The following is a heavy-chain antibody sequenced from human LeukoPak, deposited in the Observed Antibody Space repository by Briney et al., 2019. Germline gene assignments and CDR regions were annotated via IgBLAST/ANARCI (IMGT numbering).Heavy chain of an antibody. CDR2: IFPSGGEI. J-gene: IGHJ6*03. CDR1: GFTFSNYN. D-gene: IGHD3-16*01. V-gene: IGHV3-21*01. CDR3: ARDSLYWGYMDV. Sequence: GGSLRLSCAASGFTFSNYNMNWVRQPPGKGLEWVSSIFPSGGEIHYADSVRGRFTISRDNSKSILSLQMNSLRAEDTAVYYCARDSLYWGYMDVWGKGTTVTISS.